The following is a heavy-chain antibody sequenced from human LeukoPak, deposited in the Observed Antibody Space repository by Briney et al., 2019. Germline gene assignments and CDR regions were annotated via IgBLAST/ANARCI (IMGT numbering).Heavy chain of an antibody. CDR2: IGISSGNT. V-gene: IGHV3-48*01. CDR3: ARDYKYAFDN. D-gene: IGHD5-24*01. CDR1: GFTFSAYS. J-gene: IGHJ4*02. Sequence: GGSLRLSCAASGFTFSAYSMTWVRQAPGKGLEWISYIGISSGNTKYADSVKGRFTISGDKAKNSLYLQMNSLRVEDTAVYYCARDYKYAFDNWGQGTLVTVSS.